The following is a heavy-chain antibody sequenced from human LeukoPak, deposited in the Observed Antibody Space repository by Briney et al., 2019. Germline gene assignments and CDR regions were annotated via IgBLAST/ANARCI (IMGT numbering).Heavy chain of an antibody. V-gene: IGHV4-39*01. J-gene: IGHJ4*02. Sequence: PSETLSLTCAVFGGSLSGYYWSWIRQPPGKGLEWIGSIYYSGSTYYNPTLKSRVTISVDTSKNQFSLKLSSVTAADTAVYYCASLRAGAVAGTTFDYWGQGTLVTVSS. CDR1: GGSLSGYY. CDR2: IYYSGST. CDR3: ASLRAGAVAGTTFDY. D-gene: IGHD6-19*01.